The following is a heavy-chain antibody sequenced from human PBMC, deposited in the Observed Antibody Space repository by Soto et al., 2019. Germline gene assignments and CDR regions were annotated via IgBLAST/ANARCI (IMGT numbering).Heavy chain of an antibody. D-gene: IGHD3-3*01. V-gene: IGHV1-18*01. CDR3: ARDRGSYYDFWSGYDWFDP. CDR1: GYTFTSSG. J-gene: IGHJ5*02. Sequence: ASVKVSCKASGYTFTSSGISWVRQAPGQGLEWMGWISAYNGNTNYAQKLQGRVTMTTDTSTSTAYMELRSLRSDDTAVYYCARDRGSYYDFWSGYDWFDPLGQGTLVTVSS. CDR2: ISAYNGNT.